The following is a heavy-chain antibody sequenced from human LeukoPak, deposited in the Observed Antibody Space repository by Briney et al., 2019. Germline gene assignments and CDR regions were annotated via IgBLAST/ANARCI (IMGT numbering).Heavy chain of an antibody. J-gene: IGHJ4*02. CDR2: ISGSGGST. Sequence: PGGSLRLSCAASGFTFSSYAMSWVRQAPGKGLERVSAISGSGGSTYYADSVKGRFTISRDNSKNTLYLQMNSLRAEDTAVYYCAKDGRSSGYSDYFDYWGQGTLVTVSS. V-gene: IGHV3-23*01. D-gene: IGHD3-22*01. CDR1: GFTFSSYA. CDR3: AKDGRSSGYSDYFDY.